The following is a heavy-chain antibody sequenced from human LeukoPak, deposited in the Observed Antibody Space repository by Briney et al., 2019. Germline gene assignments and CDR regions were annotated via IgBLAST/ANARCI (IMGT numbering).Heavy chain of an antibody. V-gene: IGHV4-34*01. J-gene: IGHJ6*03. CDR3: ARGVYYYGSGSYYMDV. D-gene: IGHD3-10*01. Sequence: GSLRLSCVASGFTFSSHGMNWVRQAPGKGLEWIGEINHSGSTNYNPSLKSRVTISVDTSKNQFSLKLSSVTAADTAVYYCARGVYYYGSGSYYMDVWGKGTTVTVSS. CDR1: GFTFSSHG. CDR2: INHSGST.